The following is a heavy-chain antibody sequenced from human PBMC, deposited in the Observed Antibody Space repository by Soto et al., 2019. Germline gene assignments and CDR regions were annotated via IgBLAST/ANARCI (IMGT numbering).Heavy chain of an antibody. Sequence: QVQLVQSGAEVKKPGASVKVSCKASGYTFTSYDINWVRQATGQGLEWMGWMNPNSGNTGYAHKFQGRVTMTRNTXXXXXXXXXXXXXXXXXXXXXXARSVEWLASFDYWGQGTLVTVSS. J-gene: IGHJ4*02. V-gene: IGHV1-8*01. CDR1: GYTFTSYD. CDR3: ARSVEWLASFDY. D-gene: IGHD6-19*01. CDR2: MNPNSGNT.